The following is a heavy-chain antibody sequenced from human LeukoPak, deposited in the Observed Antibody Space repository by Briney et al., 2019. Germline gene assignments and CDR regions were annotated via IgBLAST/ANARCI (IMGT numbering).Heavy chain of an antibody. CDR2: MYHTGSS. Sequence: KPSGTLSLTCAVSGDSISGTNWWSWVRQSPGKGLEWIGEMYHTGSSNYNPSLKSRVTISVDKSKNQFSLRLSSVTAADTAVYYCARVGGSYFPPYYYYYMDVWGKGTTVTISS. D-gene: IGHD1-26*01. CDR1: GDSISGTNW. CDR3: ARVGGSYFPPYYYYYMDV. V-gene: IGHV4-4*02. J-gene: IGHJ6*03.